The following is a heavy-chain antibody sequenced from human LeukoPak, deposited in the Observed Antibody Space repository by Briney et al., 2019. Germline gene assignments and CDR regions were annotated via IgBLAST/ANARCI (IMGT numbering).Heavy chain of an antibody. V-gene: IGHV3-7*01. Sequence: PGGSLRLSCAASGFTFSSYWMSWVRQAPGKGLEWVANIKQDGSEKYYVDSVKGRFAISRDNAKNSLYLQMNSLRAEDTAVYYCARGISRPYNSSWYLNHYYYYMDVWGKGTTVTISS. CDR1: GFTFSSYW. CDR3: ARGISRPYNSSWYLNHYYYYMDV. J-gene: IGHJ6*03. D-gene: IGHD6-13*01. CDR2: IKQDGSEK.